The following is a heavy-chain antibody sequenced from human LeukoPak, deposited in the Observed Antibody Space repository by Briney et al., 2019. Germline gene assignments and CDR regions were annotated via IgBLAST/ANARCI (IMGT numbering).Heavy chain of an antibody. Sequence: ASVKVSCKASGYTFTSYYMHWVRQAPGQGLEWMGIINPSGGSTSYAQKFQGRVTMTRDTSTSTVYMELSSLRSEDTAVYYCARSSGGCSSTSCYGDNYYYYYYMDVWGKGTTVTISS. J-gene: IGHJ6*03. CDR3: ARSSGGCSSTSCYGDNYYYYYYMDV. D-gene: IGHD2-2*01. CDR1: GYTFTSYY. CDR2: INPSGGST. V-gene: IGHV1-46*01.